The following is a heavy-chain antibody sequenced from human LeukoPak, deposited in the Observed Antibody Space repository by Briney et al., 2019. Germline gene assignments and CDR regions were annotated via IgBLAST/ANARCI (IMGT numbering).Heavy chain of an antibody. CDR3: ARGAYCSGTSCAFDY. CDR2: IIPIFGTA. Sequence: GASVKVSCKASGGTFSSYAISWVRQAPGQGLEWMGGIIPIFGTANYAQKFQGRVTITADESTSTAYMELSSLRSEDTAVYYRARGAYCSGTSCAFDYWGQGTLVTVSS. D-gene: IGHD2-2*01. J-gene: IGHJ4*02. CDR1: GGTFSSYA. V-gene: IGHV1-69*13.